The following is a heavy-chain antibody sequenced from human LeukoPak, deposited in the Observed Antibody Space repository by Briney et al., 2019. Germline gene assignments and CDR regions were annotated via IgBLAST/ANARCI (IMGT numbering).Heavy chain of an antibody. Sequence: GASVKVSCKASGGTFSSYAISWVRHAPGQGLEWMGRIIPILGIANYAQKFQGRVTITADKSTSTAYMELSSLRSEDTAVYYCASRDLPLRVGGTASYGMDVWGQGTTVTVSS. J-gene: IGHJ6*02. CDR1: GGTFSSYA. CDR2: IIPILGIA. CDR3: ASRDLPLRVGGTASYGMDV. D-gene: IGHD6-19*01. V-gene: IGHV1-69*04.